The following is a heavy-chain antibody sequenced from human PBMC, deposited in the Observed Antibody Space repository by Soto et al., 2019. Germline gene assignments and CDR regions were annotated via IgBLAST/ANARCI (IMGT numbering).Heavy chain of an antibody. J-gene: IGHJ6*02. CDR3: ARDSVSHDFTYYYYGMDV. V-gene: IGHV4-59*01. D-gene: IGHD3-3*01. CDR2: IYYSGST. Sequence: QVQLQESGPGLVKPSETLSLTCTVSGGSISSYYWSWIRQPPGKGLEWIGYIYYSGSTNYNPSLKSRVNISVDTSKNQSSLKLSSVTAADTAVYYCARDSVSHDFTYYYYGMDVWGQGTTVTVSS. CDR1: GGSISSYY.